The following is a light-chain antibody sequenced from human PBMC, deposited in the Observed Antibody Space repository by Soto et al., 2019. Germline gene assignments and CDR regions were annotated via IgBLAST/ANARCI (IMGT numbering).Light chain of an antibody. Sequence: EIVMTQSPATLSVSPGERATLSCRASQSVSSNLAWYQQKPGQAPRLLIYDASDRATGIPARFRGSGSGTDFTLTISSLEPEDFAVYYCQQRSNWPRTFGQGTKLEMK. V-gene: IGKV3-11*01. CDR1: QSVSSN. J-gene: IGKJ2*01. CDR3: QQRSNWPRT. CDR2: DAS.